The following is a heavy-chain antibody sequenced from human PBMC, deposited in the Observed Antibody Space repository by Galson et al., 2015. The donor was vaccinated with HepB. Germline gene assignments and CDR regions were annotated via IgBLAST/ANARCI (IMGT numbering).Heavy chain of an antibody. CDR2: ISSNGYNT. CDR3: ARLDISGWHDDY. J-gene: IGHJ4*02. D-gene: IGHD6-19*01. Sequence: SLRLSCAASGFTFSTYAMTWVRQAPGKGLEWVSTISSNGYNTDYADSVKGRFTISRDNSKSTLYLHMNSLRAEDTAVYFCARLDISGWHDDYWGQGTLVTVSS. CDR1: GFTFSTYA. V-gene: IGHV3-23*01.